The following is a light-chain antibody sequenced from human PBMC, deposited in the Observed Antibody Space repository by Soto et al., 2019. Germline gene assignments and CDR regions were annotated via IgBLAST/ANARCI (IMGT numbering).Light chain of an antibody. CDR2: DVS. CDR3: QQSGT. J-gene: IGKJ3*01. CDR1: QDINNY. Sequence: DIQMTQSPSSLSASVGDRVTITCQASQDINNYLNWCQQKPGKAPNVLIHDVSNLETGVPSRFNGSGSGTDCTFIITSLQPEDIAAYYCQQSGTFGPGTKVDIK. V-gene: IGKV1-33*01.